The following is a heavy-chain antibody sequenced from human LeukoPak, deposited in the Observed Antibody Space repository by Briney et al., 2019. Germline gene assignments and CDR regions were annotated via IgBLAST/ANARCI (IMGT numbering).Heavy chain of an antibody. CDR2: IYTSGST. CDR1: GGSISSGSYY. CDR3: AREDLNWGLSYFDY. V-gene: IGHV4-61*02. D-gene: IGHD7-27*01. Sequence: SETLSLTCTVSGGSISSGSYYWSWIRQPAGKGLEWIGRIYTSGSTNYNPSLKSRVTISVDTSKNQFSLKLSSVTAADTAVYYCAREDLNWGLSYFDYWGQGTLVTVSS. J-gene: IGHJ4*02.